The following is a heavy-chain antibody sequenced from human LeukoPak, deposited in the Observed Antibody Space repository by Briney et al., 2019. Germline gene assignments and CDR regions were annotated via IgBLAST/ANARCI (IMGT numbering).Heavy chain of an antibody. J-gene: IGHJ4*02. CDR3: ARDRGDYGDSYFDY. V-gene: IGHV3-30*03. D-gene: IGHD4-17*01. Sequence: PGGSLRLSCAGSGFTFNSYVMHWVRQAPGKGLEWVAVISYDGSNKYYADSVKGRFTISRDNSKNTLYLQMNSLRAEDTAVYYCARDRGDYGDSYFDYWGQGTLVTVSS. CDR2: ISYDGSNK. CDR1: GFTFNSYV.